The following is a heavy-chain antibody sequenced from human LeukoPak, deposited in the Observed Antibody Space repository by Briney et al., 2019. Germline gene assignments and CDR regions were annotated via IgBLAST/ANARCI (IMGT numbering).Heavy chain of an antibody. CDR2: ISAYNGNT. V-gene: IGHV1-18*04. J-gene: IGHJ4*02. D-gene: IGHD2-15*01. Sequence: ASVKVSCKASGDTFTGYYLHWVRQAPGQGLEWMGWISAYNGNTNYAQKLQGRVTMTTDTSTSTAYMELRSLRSDDTAVYYCARTVVVVAALFDYWGQGTRVTVSS. CDR3: ARTVVVVAALFDY. CDR1: GDTFTGYY.